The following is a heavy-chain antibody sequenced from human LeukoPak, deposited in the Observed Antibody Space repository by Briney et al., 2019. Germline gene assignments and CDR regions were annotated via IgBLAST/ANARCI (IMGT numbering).Heavy chain of an antibody. CDR3: ARGRSFGELGVY. CDR1: GYTFIDYY. Sequence: ASVKVSCKASGYTFIDYYIHWVRQAPGQGLEWMESINPNSDVTNYAQNFQGRVTMTRDTFIRTAYMELSRLTSDDTAVYYCARGRSFGELGVYWGQGTLLTVSS. V-gene: IGHV1-2*02. J-gene: IGHJ4*02. D-gene: IGHD3-10*01. CDR2: INPNSDVT.